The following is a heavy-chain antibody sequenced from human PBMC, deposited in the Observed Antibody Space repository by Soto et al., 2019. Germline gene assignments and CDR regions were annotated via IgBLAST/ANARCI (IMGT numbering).Heavy chain of an antibody. CDR3: ARASKYGDYSRWFAP. Sequence: QVQLVQSGAEVKKPGASVKVSCKASGYIFTNYDINWVRQATGQGLEYLGWINSNSGNTGYVQKCKGRVTMTKNTSINTAYMELHRLRSEDTAVYYCARASKYGDYSRWFAPWGQGALVTVSA. CDR2: INSNSGNT. CDR1: GYIFTNYD. V-gene: IGHV1-8*01. D-gene: IGHD4-17*01. J-gene: IGHJ5*02.